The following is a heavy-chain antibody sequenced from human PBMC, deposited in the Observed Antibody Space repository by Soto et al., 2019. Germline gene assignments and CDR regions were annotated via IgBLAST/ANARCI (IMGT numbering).Heavy chain of an antibody. J-gene: IGHJ4*02. D-gene: IGHD6-13*01. CDR3: AKDPKAGPPYYFDY. V-gene: IGHV3-23*01. Sequence: PGGALRLSCAASGFTFSDYAVSWVRQAPGKGLEWVSLIDASGGYTYYADSVKGRFTISRDNSRNTLYLQMNSLGAEDTAVYYCAKDPKAGPPYYFDYWGQGSLVTVSS. CDR1: GFTFSDYA. CDR2: IDASGGYT.